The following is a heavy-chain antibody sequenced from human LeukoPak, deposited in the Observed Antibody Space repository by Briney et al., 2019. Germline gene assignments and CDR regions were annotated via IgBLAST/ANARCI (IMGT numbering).Heavy chain of an antibody. J-gene: IGHJ4*02. V-gene: IGHV3-23*01. D-gene: IGHD6-13*01. CDR3: ARELAAAGHYYFDY. CDR2: ISGSGGST. Sequence: PGGSLRLSCAASGFIFDDYAMPWVRQVPGKGLEWVSAISGSGGSTYYADSVKGRFTISRHNSKNTLYLQMNSLRAEDTAVYYCARELAAAGHYYFDYWGQGTLVTVSS. CDR1: GFIFDDYA.